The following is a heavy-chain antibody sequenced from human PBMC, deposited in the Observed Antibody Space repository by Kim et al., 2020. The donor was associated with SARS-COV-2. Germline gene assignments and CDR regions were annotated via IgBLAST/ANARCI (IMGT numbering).Heavy chain of an antibody. V-gene: IGHV3-49*03. D-gene: IGHD3-10*01. CDR1: GVSFADYG. CDR3: SSRHGLGLRSYIYGMDV. CDR2: IRSTAQGGTT. Sequence: GGSLRLSCTASGVSFADYGMNWLRQAPGKGLEWVSFIRSTAQGGTTEYAAPVKGRFTISRDDSKSIAYLQMNSLKTEDTAVYYCSSRHGLGLRSYIYGMDVWGQGTTVTVSS. J-gene: IGHJ6*02.